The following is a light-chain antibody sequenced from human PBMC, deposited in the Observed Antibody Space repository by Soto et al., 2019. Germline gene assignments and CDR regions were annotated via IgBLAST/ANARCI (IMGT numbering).Light chain of an antibody. V-gene: IGKV1-5*01. CDR2: DAA. Sequence: DIQMTQSPSTLSASVGDRVTITCRASQTISNWLAWYQQKPGKAPKLLIYDAAKLESGVPSRFSGSGSVTEFTLTISSLQPDDFGTYYCQQYNSYAFSFGPGTKVDIK. J-gene: IGKJ3*01. CDR3: QQYNSYAFS. CDR1: QTISNW.